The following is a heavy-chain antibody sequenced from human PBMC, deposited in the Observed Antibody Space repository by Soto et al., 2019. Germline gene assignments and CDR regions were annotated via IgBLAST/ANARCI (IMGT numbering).Heavy chain of an antibody. CDR3: AIGLYPFYFDY. CDR1: GYTFTSYG. CDR2: ISAYSGNT. V-gene: IGHV1-18*01. Sequence: ASVKVSCKVSGYTFTSYGITWVRQAPGQGLEWVAWISAYSGNTNYAQILQDRVTVTTETSTSTASLELRSLRSDDTAVYYCAIGLYPFYFDYWGQGTLVTVSS. J-gene: IGHJ4*02.